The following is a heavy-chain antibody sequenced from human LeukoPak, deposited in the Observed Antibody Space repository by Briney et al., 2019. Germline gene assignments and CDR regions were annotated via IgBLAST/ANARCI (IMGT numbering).Heavy chain of an antibody. J-gene: IGHJ3*02. CDR3: AKGKSIVSGAFDI. CDR2: ISGSGGST. Sequence: GGSLRLSCAASGFTFSSYAMSWVRQAPGKGLEWVSAISGSGGSTYYADSVKGRFTISRDNSKNTLYLQMNSLRAEDPAVYYCAKGKSIVSGAFDIWGQGTMVTVSS. V-gene: IGHV3-23*01. D-gene: IGHD3-22*01. CDR1: GFTFSSYA.